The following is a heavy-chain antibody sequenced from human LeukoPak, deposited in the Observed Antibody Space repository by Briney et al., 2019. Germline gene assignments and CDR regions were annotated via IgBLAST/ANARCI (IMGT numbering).Heavy chain of an antibody. CDR2: ISGSGGST. V-gene: IGHV3-23*01. D-gene: IGHD3-22*01. CDR3: AKDDYDMWFHTGERGDY. CDR1: GFTFSSYG. J-gene: IGHJ4*02. Sequence: PGGSLRLSCAASGFTFSSYGMSWVRQAPGKGLEWVSAISGSGGSTYYADSVKGRFTISRDNSKNTLYLQMNSLRAEDTAVYYCAKDDYDMWFHTGERGDYWGQGTLVTVSS.